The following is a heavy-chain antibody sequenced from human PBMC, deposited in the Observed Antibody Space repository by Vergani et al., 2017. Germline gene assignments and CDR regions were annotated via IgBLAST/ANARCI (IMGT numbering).Heavy chain of an antibody. CDR1: GYTFTSYY. Sequence: QVQLVQSGAEVKKPGASVKVSCKASGYTFTSYYMHWVRQAPGQGLEWMGIINPSGGSTSYDQKFQGRVTMTRDTSTSTVYMELSSLRSEDKAVYYGARQSGVVVPIHWFDPWGQGTLVTVSS. J-gene: IGHJ5*02. CDR2: INPSGGST. V-gene: IGHV1-46*01. CDR3: ARQSGVVVPIHWFDP. D-gene: IGHD2-15*01.